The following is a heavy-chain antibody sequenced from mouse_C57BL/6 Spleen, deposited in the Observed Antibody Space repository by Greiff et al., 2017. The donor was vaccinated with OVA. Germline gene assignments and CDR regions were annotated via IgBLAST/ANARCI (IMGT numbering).Heavy chain of an antibody. V-gene: IGHV1-26*01. Sequence: EVKLQQSGPELVKPGASVKISCKASGYTFTDYYMNWVKQSHGKSLEWIGDINPNNGGTSYNQKFKGKATLTVDKSSSTAYMELRSLTSEDSAVYYCARTTYYYGSSPFDYWGQGTTLTLSS. D-gene: IGHD1-1*01. CDR3: ARTTYYYGSSPFDY. CDR1: GYTFTDYY. J-gene: IGHJ2*01. CDR2: INPNNGGT.